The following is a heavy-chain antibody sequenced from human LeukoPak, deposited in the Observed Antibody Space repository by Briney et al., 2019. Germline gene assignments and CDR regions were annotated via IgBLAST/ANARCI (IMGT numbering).Heavy chain of an antibody. CDR3: ARSEDYYDSSSYYDY. J-gene: IGHJ4*02. CDR2: IIPILGIA. V-gene: IGHV1-69*04. Sequence: SVKASCKASGGTFSSYAISWVRQAPGQGLEWMGRIIPILGIANYAQKFQGRVTITADKSTSTAYMELSSLRSEDTAMYYCARSEDYYDSSSYYDYWGQGTLVTVSS. CDR1: GGTFSSYA. D-gene: IGHD3-22*01.